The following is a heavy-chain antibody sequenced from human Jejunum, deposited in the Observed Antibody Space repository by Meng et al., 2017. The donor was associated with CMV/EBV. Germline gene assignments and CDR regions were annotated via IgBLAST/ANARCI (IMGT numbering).Heavy chain of an antibody. D-gene: IGHD3-10*01. CDR2: FHYGGST. Sequence: SGGSVSSSSYYWDWIRQSPGKGLEWIGSFHYGGSTYYNPSLESRVTISVDTSKNQFSLKLTSVTAADTAVYYCARHDYYYHSGSPFDYWGQGTLVTVSS. V-gene: IGHV4-39*01. J-gene: IGHJ4*02. CDR1: GGSVSSSSYY. CDR3: ARHDYYYHSGSPFDY.